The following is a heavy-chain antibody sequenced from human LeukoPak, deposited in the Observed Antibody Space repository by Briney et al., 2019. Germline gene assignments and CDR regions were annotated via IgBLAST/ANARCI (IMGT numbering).Heavy chain of an antibody. Sequence: GGSLRLSCAASGFTLNSYAMSWVRQAPGKGLEWVSAISGSGSSTYYADSVKGRFTISRDNSKNTLYLQMNSLRAEDTAVYYCAKVRAWDYYYGMDVWGQGTTVTVSS. J-gene: IGHJ6*02. V-gene: IGHV3-23*01. D-gene: IGHD3-16*01. CDR1: GFTLNSYA. CDR2: ISGSGSST. CDR3: AKVRAWDYYYGMDV.